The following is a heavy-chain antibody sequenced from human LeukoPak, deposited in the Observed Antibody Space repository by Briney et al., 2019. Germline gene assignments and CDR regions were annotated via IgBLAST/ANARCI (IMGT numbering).Heavy chain of an antibody. J-gene: IGHJ6*03. D-gene: IGHD3-9*01. CDR1: GGSISSGSYY. CDR3: ARETYDILTEYYYYYMDV. CDR2: IYTSGST. V-gene: IGHV4-61*02. Sequence: PSQTLSLTCTVSGGSISSGSYYWGWIRQPAGKGLEWIGRIYTSGSTNYNPSLKSRVTISVDTSKNQFSLKLSSVTAADTAVYYCARETYDILTEYYYYYMDVWGKGTTVTVSS.